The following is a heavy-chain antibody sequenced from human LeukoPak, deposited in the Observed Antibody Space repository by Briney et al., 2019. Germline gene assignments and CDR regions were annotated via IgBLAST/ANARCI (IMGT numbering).Heavy chain of an antibody. J-gene: IGHJ5*02. V-gene: IGHV1-2*02. D-gene: IGHD2-21*02. CDR3: AREAHRDSDLGFGP. CDR1: GYTFTGYY. CDR2: INPNSGGT. Sequence: ASVKVSCKASGYTFTGYYMHWVRQAPGQGLEWMGWINPNSGGTNYAQKFQGRVTMTRDTSISPAYVALSRLRSGDTAVYSCAREAHRDSDLGFGPWGQGTLVTVSS.